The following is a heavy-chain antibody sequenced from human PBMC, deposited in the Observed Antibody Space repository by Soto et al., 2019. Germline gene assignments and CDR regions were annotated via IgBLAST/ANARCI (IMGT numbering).Heavy chain of an antibody. Sequence: SVKVSCKAAGGTFSSYAFSWVRQAPGQGLEWMGGIIPIFGTANYAQKCQGSVTITADESTSTAYMELSSLRSEDTAVYYCARGLTYLRFIESLAYYYYGMDVWGQGTTVTVSS. CDR2: IIPIFGTA. J-gene: IGHJ6*02. CDR1: GGTFSSYA. V-gene: IGHV1-69*13. CDR3: ARGLTYLRFIESLAYYYYGMDV. D-gene: IGHD3-3*01.